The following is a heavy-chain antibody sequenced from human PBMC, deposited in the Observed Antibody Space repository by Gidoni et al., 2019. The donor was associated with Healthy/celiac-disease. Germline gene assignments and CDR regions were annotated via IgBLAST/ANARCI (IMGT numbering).Heavy chain of an antibody. V-gene: IGHV3-30*01. J-gene: IGHJ4*02. CDR1: GFTFSSYA. Sequence: QVQLVESGGGVFQPGRSLRLSCSAFGFTFSSYAMHWVRQAQGKGIEWVAVISYDGSNKYYADSVKGRFTISRDNSKNTLYLQMNSLRAEDTAVYYCARDLGYFDYWGQGTLVTVSS. CDR2: ISYDGSNK. CDR3: ARDLGYFDY. D-gene: IGHD3-16*01.